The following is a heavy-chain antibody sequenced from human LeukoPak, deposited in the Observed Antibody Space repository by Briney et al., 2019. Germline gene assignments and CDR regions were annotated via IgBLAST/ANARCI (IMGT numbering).Heavy chain of an antibody. CDR1: SGSINSYF. CDR3: ARHGYTASHYFLDY. J-gene: IGHJ4*02. D-gene: IGHD3-16*01. CDR2: IYTTGNT. Sequence: SETLSLTCTVSSGSINSYFWGWVRQPAGRGLEWIGRIYTTGNTHYNPSLKSRLTMSIDTSKRQFSLNLRSVTAADTAIYYCARHGYTASHYFLDYWSQGTLVTVFS. V-gene: IGHV4-4*07.